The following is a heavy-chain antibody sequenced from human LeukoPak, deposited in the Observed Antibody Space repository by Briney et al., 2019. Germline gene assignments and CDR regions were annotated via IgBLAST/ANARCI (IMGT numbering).Heavy chain of an antibody. J-gene: IGHJ5*02. Sequence: GGSLRLSCAASGFTFSSYGMHWVRQAPDKGLEWVAVISYGGSNKYYADSVKGRFTISRDNSKNTLYLQMNSLRAEDTAVYYCAKARVPADYYDSSGDPFDPWGQGTLVTVSS. CDR1: GFTFSSYG. CDR3: AKARVPADYYDSSGDPFDP. CDR2: ISYGGSNK. V-gene: IGHV3-30*18. D-gene: IGHD3-22*01.